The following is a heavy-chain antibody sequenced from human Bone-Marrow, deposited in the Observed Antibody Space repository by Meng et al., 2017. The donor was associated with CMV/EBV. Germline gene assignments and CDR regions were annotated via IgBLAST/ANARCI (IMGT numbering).Heavy chain of an antibody. CDR1: GFTFSSYG. CDR2: ISSSSSYI. D-gene: IGHD3-10*01. J-gene: IGHJ2*01. Sequence: ESLKISCAASGFTFSSYGMHWVRQAPGKGLEWVASISSSSSYIFYADSVKGRFTISRDNTKKSLYLQMNSLRAEDTAVYYCARDTSITLAPDWYFDLCGRGTLVTVSS. CDR3: ARDTSITLAPDWYFDL. V-gene: IGHV3-21*01.